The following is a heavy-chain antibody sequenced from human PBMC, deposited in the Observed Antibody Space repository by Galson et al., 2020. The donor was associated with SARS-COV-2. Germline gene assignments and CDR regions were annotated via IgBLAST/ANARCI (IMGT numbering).Heavy chain of an antibody. CDR2: ISGIGGST. CDR3: AKDRYCVGGVCPLDY. V-gene: IGHV3-23*01. J-gene: IGHJ4*02. Sequence: GGSLRLSCAVSGVTLSEYVMSWVRQAPGKGLEWVSGISGIGGSTDYANSVKGRFTISKDNSTSTVDLQMNSVRAEDTAIYYCAKDRYCVGGVCPLDYWGLGTLVTVYS. CDR1: GVTLSEYV. D-gene: IGHD2-8*02.